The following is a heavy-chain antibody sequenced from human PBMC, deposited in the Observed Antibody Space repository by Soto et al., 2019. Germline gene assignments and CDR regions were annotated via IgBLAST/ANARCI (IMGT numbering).Heavy chain of an antibody. Sequence: QVRLQESGPGLVKPSETLSLTCTVSGGSISSNFWSWIRQPAGKGLEWIGRLYASGSTNYNPSLKSRVTMSADTSKNQFSLKVSSVTAADTAVYYCARERRGCTSSRCYGPDSWGQGTLVTVSS. J-gene: IGHJ4*02. D-gene: IGHD5-18*01. V-gene: IGHV4-4*07. CDR3: ARERRGCTSSRCYGPDS. CDR1: GGSISSNF. CDR2: LYASGST.